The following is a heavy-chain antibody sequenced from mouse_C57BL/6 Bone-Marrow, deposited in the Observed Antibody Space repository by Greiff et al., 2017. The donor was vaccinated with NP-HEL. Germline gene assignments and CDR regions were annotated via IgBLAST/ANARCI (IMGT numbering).Heavy chain of an antibody. J-gene: IGHJ2*01. V-gene: IGHV1-81*01. CDR3: ARCPYYYGSSYNYFDY. CDR1: GYTFTSYG. CDR2: IYPRGGNT. Sequence: QVQLQQSGAELARPGASVKLSCKASGYTFTSYGISWVKQRTGQGLEWIGEIYPRGGNTYYNEKFKGKATLTADKSSSTAYMELRRLTSEDFAVYFCARCPYYYGSSYNYFDYGGQGTTPTVSA. D-gene: IGHD1-1*01.